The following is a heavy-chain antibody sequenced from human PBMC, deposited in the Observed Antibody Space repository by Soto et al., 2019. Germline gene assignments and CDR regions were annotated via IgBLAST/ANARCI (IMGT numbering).Heavy chain of an antibody. J-gene: IGHJ6*02. CDR3: GRYCSGGSCHSLDYYGMDV. CDR2: IIPVFGTT. D-gene: IGHD2-15*01. V-gene: IGHV1-69*13. Sequence: SVKVSCKASGGTFRNYGIGWVRQAPGQGLEWMGGIIPVFGTTNYAQKFQGRVTITPDESTSTAYIEVSSLRSEDTAMFYCGRYCSGGSCHSLDYYGMDVWGQGTTVTVSS. CDR1: GGTFRNYG.